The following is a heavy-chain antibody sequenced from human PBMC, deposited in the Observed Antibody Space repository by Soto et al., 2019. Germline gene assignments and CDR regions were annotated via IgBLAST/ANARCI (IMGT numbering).Heavy chain of an antibody. Sequence: QVQLVQSGAEVKKPGSSVKVSCKASGGTFSSYAISWVRQAPGQGLAWMGGIIAILGKVNYAEKFQGRVTITADETTSTAYMELSSLRSEDTAVYYCARERGGAIIVGVTGTFDVWVQGALGTVSS. CDR2: IIAILGKV. J-gene: IGHJ3*01. CDR1: GGTFSSYA. V-gene: IGHV1-69*01. CDR3: ARERGGAIIVGVTGTFDV. D-gene: IGHD3-22*01.